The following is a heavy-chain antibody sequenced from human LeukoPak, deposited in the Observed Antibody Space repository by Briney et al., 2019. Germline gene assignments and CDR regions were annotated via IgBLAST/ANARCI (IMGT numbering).Heavy chain of an antibody. V-gene: IGHV3-21*01. CDR1: GFTFSSYS. J-gene: IGHJ6*02. CDR3: ARDQYYGGSSWFYYYYGMDV. D-gene: IGHD6-13*01. CDR2: ISSSSSYI. Sequence: PGGSLRLSCAASGFTFSSYSMNWVRQAPGKGLEWVTSISSSSSYIYYAVSVKGRFTISRDNAKNSLYLQMNSLRAEDTAMYYCARDQYYGGSSWFYYYYGMDVWGQGTTVTVSS.